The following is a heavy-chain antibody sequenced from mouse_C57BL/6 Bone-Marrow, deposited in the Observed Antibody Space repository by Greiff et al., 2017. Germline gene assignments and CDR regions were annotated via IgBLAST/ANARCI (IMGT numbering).Heavy chain of an antibody. J-gene: IGHJ3*01. CDR3: ARYPSGYYPHWFAY. Sequence: VQLQQSGAELVKPGASVKISCKASGYTFTDYYINWVKQRPGQGLEWIGKIGPGSGSTYYNEKFKGKATLTADKSSSAAYMQLSRLTSEDSAVYFCARYPSGYYPHWFAYWGQGTLVTVSA. CDR1: GYTFTDYY. D-gene: IGHD2-3*01. V-gene: IGHV1-77*01. CDR2: IGPGSGST.